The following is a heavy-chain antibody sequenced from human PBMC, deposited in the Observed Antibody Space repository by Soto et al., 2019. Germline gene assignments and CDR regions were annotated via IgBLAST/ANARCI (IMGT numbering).Heavy chain of an antibody. CDR3: ARGRYGDY. CDR1: GYGFTIYG. D-gene: IGHD1-1*01. Sequence: QVHLVQSGAEVKKPGASVKVSCKGSGYGFTIYGITWVRQAPGQGLEWMAWISAHNGNTNYAQKLQGRVTVTRDTSTSTAYMELRSLRSDYTAVYYCARGRYGDYWGQGALVTVSS. CDR2: ISAHNGNT. V-gene: IGHV1-18*01. J-gene: IGHJ4*02.